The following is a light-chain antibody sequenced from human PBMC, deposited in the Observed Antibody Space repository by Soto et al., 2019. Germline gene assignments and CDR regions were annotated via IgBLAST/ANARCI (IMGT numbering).Light chain of an antibody. CDR3: SSYTSSSTVV. CDR2: EVS. Sequence: QSVLTQPPSVSGSPGQSVTISCTGTSSDVGSYNRVSWYQQPPGTAPKLMIYEVSNRPSGVPDRFSGSKSGNTASLTISGLQAEDEADYYCSSYTSSSTVVFGGGTKQTVL. V-gene: IGLV2-18*02. CDR1: SSDVGSYNR. J-gene: IGLJ2*01.